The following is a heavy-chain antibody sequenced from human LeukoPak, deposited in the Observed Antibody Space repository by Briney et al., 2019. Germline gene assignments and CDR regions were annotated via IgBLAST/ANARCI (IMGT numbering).Heavy chain of an antibody. CDR3: ARDYADYVGYFFFDY. CDR2: ISGGGETT. CDR1: GFTFNNYA. J-gene: IGHJ4*02. V-gene: IGHV3-23*01. Sequence: RGSLRLSCAASGFTFNNYAMNWVRQAPGKGLEWVSSISGGGETTYYADSAKGRFTISRGNSQNTLYLQMNSLRAEDTAVYYCARDYADYVGYFFFDYWGQGTLVTVSS. D-gene: IGHD4-17*01.